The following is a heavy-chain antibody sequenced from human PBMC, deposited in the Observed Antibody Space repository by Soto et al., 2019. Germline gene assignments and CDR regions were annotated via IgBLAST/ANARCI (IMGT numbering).Heavy chain of an antibody. CDR1: GFTFSDHY. D-gene: IGHD6-13*01. V-gene: IGHV3-72*01. CDR3: NRINSSWYYFDY. J-gene: IGHJ4*02. Sequence: PGGSLRLSCAASGFTFSDHYMDWVRQAPGKGLEWVGRTRNRANSYTTEYAASVKGRFTISRDDSKNSLYLQMNSLKNEDTAVYYFNRINSSWYYFDYWGQLTLVPVSS. CDR2: TRNRANSYTT.